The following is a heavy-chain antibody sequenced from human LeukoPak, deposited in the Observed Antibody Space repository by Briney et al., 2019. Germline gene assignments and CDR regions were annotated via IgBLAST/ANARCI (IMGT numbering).Heavy chain of an antibody. CDR3: ARAGTRYCSSTSCYTADY. V-gene: IGHV1-2*02. CDR1: GYTFTGYY. CDR2: INPNSGGT. Sequence: ASVKVSCKASGYTFTGYYMHWVRQAPGQGLEWMGWINPNSGGTNYAQKFQGRVTMTRDTSISTAYMELSRLRSDDTAVYYCARAGTRYCSSTSCYTADYWGQGTLVIVSS. D-gene: IGHD2-2*02. J-gene: IGHJ4*02.